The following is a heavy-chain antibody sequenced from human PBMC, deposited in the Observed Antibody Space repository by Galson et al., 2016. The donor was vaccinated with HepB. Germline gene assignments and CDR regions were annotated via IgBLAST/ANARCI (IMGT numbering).Heavy chain of an antibody. CDR3: ARGPGSYYRGREYYYGMDV. CDR1: GYTFINYD. V-gene: IGHV1-8*01. J-gene: IGHJ6*02. CDR2: INPNSGNR. D-gene: IGHD3-10*01. Sequence: SVKVSCKASGYTFINYDIHWVRQATGQGLEWMGWINPNSGNRGYAPKFQDRVSLTRNTSTSTAYMELSSLRSEDTAVYYCARGPGSYYRGREYYYGMDVWGQGTTVTVSS.